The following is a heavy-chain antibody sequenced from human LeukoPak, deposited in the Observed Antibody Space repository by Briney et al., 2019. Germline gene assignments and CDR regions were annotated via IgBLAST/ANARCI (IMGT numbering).Heavy chain of an antibody. J-gene: IGHJ4*02. CDR3: AKDRRGSITAAGSALDY. CDR1: GFTFDDYA. D-gene: IGHD6-13*01. Sequence: GGSLRLSCAASGFTFDDYAMHWVRQAPGKGLEWVSGISWNSGSIGYADSVKGRFTISRDNAKNSLYLQMNSLRAEDTALYYCAKDRRGSITAAGSALDYWGQGILVTVSS. CDR2: ISWNSGSI. V-gene: IGHV3-9*01.